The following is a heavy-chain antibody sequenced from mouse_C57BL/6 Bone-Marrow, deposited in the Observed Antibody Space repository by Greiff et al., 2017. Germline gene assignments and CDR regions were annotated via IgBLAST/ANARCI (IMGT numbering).Heavy chain of an antibody. CDR2: ISSGSSTI. CDR1: GFTFSDYG. CDR3: ARMRLRRDWYFDV. J-gene: IGHJ1*03. D-gene: IGHD2-4*01. Sequence: EVKVVESGGGLVKPGGSLKLSCAASGFTFSDYGMHWVRQAPEQGLEWVAYISSGSSTIYYADTVKGRFTISRDNSKNTLFLRMTSLRSEDTAMYYCARMRLRRDWYFDVWGTGTTVTVSS. V-gene: IGHV5-17*01.